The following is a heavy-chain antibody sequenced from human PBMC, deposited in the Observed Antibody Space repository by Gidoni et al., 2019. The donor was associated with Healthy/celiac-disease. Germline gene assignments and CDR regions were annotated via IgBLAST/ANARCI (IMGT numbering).Heavy chain of an antibody. V-gene: IGHV4-34*01. Sequence: QVQLQQWGAGLLKPSETLSLTCAVYGGSFSGYYWSWIRQPPGKGLEWIGEINHSGSTNYNPSLKSRVTISVDTSKNQFSLKLSSVTAADTAVYYCARGKVAAHGTFDYWGQGTLVTVSS. CDR2: INHSGST. CDR1: GGSFSGYY. J-gene: IGHJ4*02. D-gene: IGHD6-19*01. CDR3: ARGKVAAHGTFDY.